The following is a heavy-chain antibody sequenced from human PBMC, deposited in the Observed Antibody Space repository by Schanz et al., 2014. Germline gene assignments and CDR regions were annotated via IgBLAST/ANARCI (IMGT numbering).Heavy chain of an antibody. D-gene: IGHD2-21*02. CDR2: ISGSSRTI. CDR3: VRERTNYGGNSYYFDH. J-gene: IGHJ4*02. V-gene: IGHV3-48*04. Sequence: EVHLLESGGGLVPPGGSLRLSCAASGFNFSDYAMCWVRQAPGKGLEWVSYISGSSRTIYYADSVKGRFTVSRDNAKNTVYLQMNGLRVEDTAVYYCVRERTNYGGNSYYFDHWGQGTLVTVSS. CDR1: GFNFSDYA.